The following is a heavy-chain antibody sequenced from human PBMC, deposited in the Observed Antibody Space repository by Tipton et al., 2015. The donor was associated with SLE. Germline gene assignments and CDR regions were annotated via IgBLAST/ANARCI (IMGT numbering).Heavy chain of an antibody. CDR3: AATTVRGVLYYRAV. J-gene: IGHJ6*03. CDR1: GYSFTSYW. Sequence: QSGPEVKKPGESLKISCKGSGYSFTSYWIGWVRQMPGKGLEWMGIIYPGDSDTRYSPSFQGQVTISADKSISTAYLQWSSLKASAPAMYSWAATTVRGVLYYRAVWGKGPTVPVSS. D-gene: IGHD3-10*01. CDR2: IYPGDSDT. V-gene: IGHV5-51*03.